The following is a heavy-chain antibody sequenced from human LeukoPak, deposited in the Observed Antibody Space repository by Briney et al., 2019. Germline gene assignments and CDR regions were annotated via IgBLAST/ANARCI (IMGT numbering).Heavy chain of an antibody. V-gene: IGHV4-38-2*01. J-gene: IGHJ6*04. CDR3: ARPARDYYYDSSGYWLAYDV. D-gene: IGHD3-22*01. Sequence: PSETLSLTCAVSGYSISSGYYWGWIRQPPGKGLEWIGSIYYSGSTYYNPSLKSRVTISVDTSKNQFSLKLSSVTAADTAVYYCARPARDYYYDSSGYWLAYDVWGKGTTVTVSS. CDR1: GYSISSGYY. CDR2: IYYSGST.